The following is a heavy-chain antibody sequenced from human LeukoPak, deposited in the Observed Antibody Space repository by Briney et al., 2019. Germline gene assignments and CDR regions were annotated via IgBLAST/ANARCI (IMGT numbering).Heavy chain of an antibody. D-gene: IGHD5-18*01. V-gene: IGHV4-38-2*02. CDR3: ARTEESGYSYRYFGYYYYMDV. Sequence: SETLSLTCTVPGYSISSGYCWGWIRQPPGKGLEWIGSIYHSGSTYYNPSLKTRVTISVDTSKTQFSLKLSSVTAADTAVYYCARTEESGYSYRYFGYYYYMDVWGKGTTVTISS. CDR1: GYSISSGYC. J-gene: IGHJ6*03. CDR2: IYHSGST.